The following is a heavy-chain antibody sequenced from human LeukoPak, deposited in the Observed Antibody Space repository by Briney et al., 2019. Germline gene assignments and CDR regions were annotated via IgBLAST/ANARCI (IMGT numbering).Heavy chain of an antibody. CDR1: GGTFSNYA. D-gene: IGHD5-12*01. CDR2: IIPIFGTA. CDR3: ARGTGLRGYFDY. J-gene: IGHJ4*02. V-gene: IGHV1-69*13. Sequence: SVKVSCKASGGTFSNYAITWVRQAPGQGLEWMGGIIPIFGTANYAQKFQGRVTITADESTSTAYMELSSLRSEDTAVYYCARGTGLRGYFDYWGQGTLVTVSS.